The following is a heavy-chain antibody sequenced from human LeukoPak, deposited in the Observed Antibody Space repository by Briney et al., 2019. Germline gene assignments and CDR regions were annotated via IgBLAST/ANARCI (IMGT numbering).Heavy chain of an antibody. CDR2: ISYDGSNK. D-gene: IGHD1-26*01. J-gene: IGHJ4*02. CDR3: ARVGATTSPFDY. CDR1: GFTFSSYA. Sequence: GGSLRLSCAASGFTFSSYAIHWVRQAPGRGLEWVAVISYDGSNKYYADSVKGRFTISRDNSKNTLYLQMNSLRAEDTAVYYCARVGATTSPFDYWGQGTLVTVSS. V-gene: IGHV3-30-3*01.